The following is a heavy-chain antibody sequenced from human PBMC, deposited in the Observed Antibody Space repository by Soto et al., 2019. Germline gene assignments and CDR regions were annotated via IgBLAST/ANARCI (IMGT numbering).Heavy chain of an antibody. V-gene: IGHV3-30*18. J-gene: IGHJ4*02. D-gene: IGHD6-6*01. Sequence: QVQLVESGGGVVQPGRSLRLSCAASGFTFSSYGMHWVRQAPGKGLEWVAVISYDGSNKYYADSVKGRFTISRDNSKNTLYRQMNSLRAEDTAVYYCAKVAAQVLYFDYWGQGTLVTVSS. CDR2: ISYDGSNK. CDR3: AKVAAQVLYFDY. CDR1: GFTFSSYG.